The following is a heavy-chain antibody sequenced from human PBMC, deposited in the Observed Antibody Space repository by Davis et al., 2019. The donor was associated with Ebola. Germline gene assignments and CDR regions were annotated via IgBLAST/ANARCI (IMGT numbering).Heavy chain of an antibody. Sequence: PSETLSLTCTVSGGSISSYYWSWIRQPAGKGLEWIGRIYTSGSTNYNPSLKSRVTMSVDTSKNQFSLKLSSVTAADTAVYYCARAYSYSSSSYYYYYYMDVWGKGTTVTVSS. CDR1: GGSISSYY. J-gene: IGHJ6*03. D-gene: IGHD6-6*01. V-gene: IGHV4-4*07. CDR2: IYTSGST. CDR3: ARAYSYSSSSYYYYYYMDV.